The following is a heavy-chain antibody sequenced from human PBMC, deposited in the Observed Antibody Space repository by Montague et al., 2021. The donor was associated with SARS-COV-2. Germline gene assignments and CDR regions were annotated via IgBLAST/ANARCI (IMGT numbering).Heavy chain of an antibody. J-gene: IGHJ4*02. CDR2: IYACGGT. D-gene: IGHD2-15*01. CDR1: GESISGFF. CDR3: ARGVVAAPPVVDY. V-gene: IGHV4-4*07. Sequence: SETLSLTCSVSGESISGFFWYWIWLPDGKGLERIGRIYACGGTDYNYYLESRVTMSVDTSKNQFSLKVNFVTAADTEMYYCARGVVAAPPVVDYWGRGTLVTVSS.